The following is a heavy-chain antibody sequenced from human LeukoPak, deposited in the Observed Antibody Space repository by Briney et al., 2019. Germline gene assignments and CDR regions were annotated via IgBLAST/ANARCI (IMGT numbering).Heavy chain of an antibody. V-gene: IGHV3-30*18. Sequence: GGSLRLSCAASGFTFSSYGMPWVRRAPGKGLEWVAVISYDGSNKYYADSVKGRFTISRDNSKNTLYLQMNSLRAEDTAVYYCAKDAQAYYYYGMDVWGQGTTVTVSS. CDR3: AKDAQAYYYYGMDV. CDR2: ISYDGSNK. J-gene: IGHJ6*02. CDR1: GFTFSSYG.